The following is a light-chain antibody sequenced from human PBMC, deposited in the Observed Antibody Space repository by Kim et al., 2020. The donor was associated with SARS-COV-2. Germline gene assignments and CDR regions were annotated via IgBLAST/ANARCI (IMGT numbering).Light chain of an antibody. V-gene: IGLV3-19*01. J-gene: IGLJ2*01. CDR2: GKN. CDR3: NSRDRSGNHP. Sequence: SSELTQDPAVSVALGQTVRITCQGDSLRSYYASWYQQKPGQAPVLVIYGKNNRPSGIPDRFSGSSSGNTASLTITGAQAEDEADYYCNSRDRSGNHPFGGGTQLTVL. CDR1: SLRSYY.